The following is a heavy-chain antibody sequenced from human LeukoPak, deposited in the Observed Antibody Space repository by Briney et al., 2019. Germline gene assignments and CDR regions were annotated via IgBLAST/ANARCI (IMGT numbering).Heavy chain of an antibody. V-gene: IGHV3-21*06. Sequence: GXLRLSCVASGFTLSSYSMNWVRQAPGKGLEWVSVISSTSSYIRYAESVKGRFTISRDNAKNSLFLEMKSLRAEDTAVYYCAREAWFDPWGQGTLVTVSS. CDR1: GFTLSSYS. CDR2: ISSTSSYI. J-gene: IGHJ5*02. CDR3: AREAWFDP.